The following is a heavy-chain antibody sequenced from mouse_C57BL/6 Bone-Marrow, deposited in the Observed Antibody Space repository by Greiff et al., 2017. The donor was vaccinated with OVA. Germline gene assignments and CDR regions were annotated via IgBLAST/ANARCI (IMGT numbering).Heavy chain of an antibody. CDR1: GYSITSGYY. Sequence: EVKLQESGPGLVKPSQSLSLTCSVTGYSITSGYYWNWIRQFPGNKLEWMGYISYDGSNNYNPSLKNRISITRDTSKNQFFLKLNSVTTEDTATYYCARGDGYLKWFAYWGQGTLVTVSA. D-gene: IGHD2-3*01. CDR3: ARGDGYLKWFAY. V-gene: IGHV3-6*01. CDR2: ISYDGSN. J-gene: IGHJ3*01.